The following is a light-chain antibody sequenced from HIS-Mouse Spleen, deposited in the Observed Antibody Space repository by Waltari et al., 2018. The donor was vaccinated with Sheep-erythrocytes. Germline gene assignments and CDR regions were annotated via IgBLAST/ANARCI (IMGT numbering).Light chain of an antibody. CDR1: SSHVCGYNY. J-gene: IGLJ1*01. CDR2: DVS. V-gene: IGLV2-11*01. CDR3: CSYAGSYNHV. Sequence: QSALTQPRSVPGSPGPSVTISCTGTSSHVCGYNYVSWYQQHPGKAPKLMIYDVSKRPSGVPDRFSGSKSGNTASLTISGLQAEDEADYYCCSYAGSYNHVFATGTKVTVL.